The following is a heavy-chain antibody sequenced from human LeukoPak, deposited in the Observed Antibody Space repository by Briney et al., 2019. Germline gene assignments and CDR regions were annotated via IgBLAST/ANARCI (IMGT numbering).Heavy chain of an antibody. CDR1: GFTFSSYA. Sequence: GGSLRLSCAASGFTFSSYAMSWVRQAPGKGLEWVSAISGSGGSTYYADSVKGRFTISRDNSKNTLYLQMNSLRAEDTAVYYCAKVALGYCSSTSCLGGLDPWGQGTLVTVSS. D-gene: IGHD2-2*01. CDR3: AKVALGYCSSTSCLGGLDP. CDR2: ISGSGGST. V-gene: IGHV3-23*01. J-gene: IGHJ5*02.